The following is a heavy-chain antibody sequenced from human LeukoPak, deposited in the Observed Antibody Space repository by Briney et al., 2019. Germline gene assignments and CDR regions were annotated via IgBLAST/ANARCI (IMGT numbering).Heavy chain of an antibody. J-gene: IGHJ4*02. CDR3: ARVSGYDWESFYDY. D-gene: IGHD5-12*01. CDR2: IYYSGST. V-gene: IGHV4-59*01. CDR1: CGSISSYY. Sequence: SETLSLTCTVSCGSISSYYWSWMRQPPRKGLEWIGYIYYSGSTNYNPSLKSRVTISVDTSKNRFSLKLSSVTAADTAVYYCARVSGYDWESFYDYWGQGTLVTVSS.